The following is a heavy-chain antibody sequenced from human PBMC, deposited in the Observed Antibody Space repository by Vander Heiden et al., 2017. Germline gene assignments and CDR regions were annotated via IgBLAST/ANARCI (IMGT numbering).Heavy chain of an antibody. V-gene: IGHV4-34*01. Sequence: QVQPQQWGAGLLKPSETLSLTCAVYGGSFSGYYWSWIRQPPGKGLEWIGEINHSGSTNYNPSLKSRVTISVDTSKNQFSLKLSSVTAADTAVYYCARESVLLWFGELLWGQGTLVTVSS. D-gene: IGHD3-10*01. CDR2: INHSGST. J-gene: IGHJ4*02. CDR1: GGSFSGYY. CDR3: ARESVLLWFGELL.